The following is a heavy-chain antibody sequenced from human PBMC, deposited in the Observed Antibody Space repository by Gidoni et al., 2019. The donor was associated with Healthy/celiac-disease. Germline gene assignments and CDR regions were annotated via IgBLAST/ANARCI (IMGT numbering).Heavy chain of an antibody. CDR2: INPSGGST. V-gene: IGHV1-46*01. CDR3: ARDRVTIFGVADGWFDP. J-gene: IGHJ5*02. D-gene: IGHD3-3*01. Sequence: QVQLVQSGAEVKKPGASVKVSCKASGYTFTSYYMHWVRQAPGQGLAWMGIINPSGGSTSYAQKFQGRVTMTRDTSTSTVYMELSSLRSEDTAVYYCARDRVTIFGVADGWFDPWGQGTLVTVSS. CDR1: GYTFTSYY.